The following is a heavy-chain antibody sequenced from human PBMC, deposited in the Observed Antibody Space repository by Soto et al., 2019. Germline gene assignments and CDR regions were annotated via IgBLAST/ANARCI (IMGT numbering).Heavy chain of an antibody. D-gene: IGHD1-7*01. V-gene: IGHV3-33*03. CDR1: GFTISTHG. CDR3: AAATTWNFHFPY. CDR2: IWYDGSNK. Sequence: QAQLVESGGGVVQPGTSLRLSCAASGFTISTHGMHWVRQAPGKGLEWLANIWYDGSNKFYAESVKGRFSISKDNSKNTLYLQMSSLGAEAMAVYYCAAATTWNFHFPYWGQGTQVTVSS. J-gene: IGHJ4*02.